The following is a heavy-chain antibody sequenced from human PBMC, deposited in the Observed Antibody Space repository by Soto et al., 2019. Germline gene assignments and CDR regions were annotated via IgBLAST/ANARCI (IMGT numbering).Heavy chain of an antibody. D-gene: IGHD1-26*01. Sequence: PGGSLRLSCAASGFTFSRETMNWVRQAPGKGLEWVSSISSSSNLIYYTGSVKGRFTISRDNAENSLYLQMHSLRAEDTAVYYCARPYSGNYLSPFDYWGQGTLVTVSS. CDR3: ARPYSGNYLSPFDY. V-gene: IGHV3-21*01. CDR2: ISSSSNLI. CDR1: GFTFSRET. J-gene: IGHJ4*02.